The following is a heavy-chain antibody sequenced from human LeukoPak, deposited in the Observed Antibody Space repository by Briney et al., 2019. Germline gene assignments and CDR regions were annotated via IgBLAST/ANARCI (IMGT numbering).Heavy chain of an antibody. Sequence: ASVKVSCKASGYTFTGYYMHWVRQAPGQGLEWMGWINPNSGGTNYAQKFQGRVTMTRDTSISTAYMELSRLRSDDTAVYYCAIFGVVEHYYYGMDVWGQGTTVTVSS. J-gene: IGHJ6*02. CDR2: INPNSGGT. CDR3: AIFGVVEHYYYGMDV. V-gene: IGHV1-2*02. CDR1: GYTFTGYY. D-gene: IGHD3-3*01.